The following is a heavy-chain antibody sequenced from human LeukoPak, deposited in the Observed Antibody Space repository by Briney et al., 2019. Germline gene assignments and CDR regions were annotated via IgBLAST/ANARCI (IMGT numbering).Heavy chain of an antibody. CDR3: ARVPQDAYEVYMDV. V-gene: IGHV3-33*01. Sequence: PGRSLRLSCAASGFTFSSYGMHWVRQAPGKGLEWVAVIWYDGSNKYYADSVKGRFTISRDNSKNTLYLQMNSLRVEDTAVYYCARVPQDAYEVYMDVWGKGTTVTVSS. D-gene: IGHD5-12*01. J-gene: IGHJ6*03. CDR1: GFTFSSYG. CDR2: IWYDGSNK.